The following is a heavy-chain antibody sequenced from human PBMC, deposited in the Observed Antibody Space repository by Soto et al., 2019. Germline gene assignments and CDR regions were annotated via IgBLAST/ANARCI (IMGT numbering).Heavy chain of an antibody. V-gene: IGHV1-18*01. J-gene: IGHJ4*02. Sequence: ASVKVSFKPSGYSFSSYCISWVRQAPGQGLEWMGWISTYNGNTNYAQKLQGRVTMTTDTSTRTAYVDLRSLKSDDTAVYYCAGTAFNQDSRWHVDYWGQGTLVTVSS. CDR1: GYSFSSYC. CDR3: AGTAFNQDSRWHVDY. D-gene: IGHD6-13*01. CDR2: ISTYNGNT.